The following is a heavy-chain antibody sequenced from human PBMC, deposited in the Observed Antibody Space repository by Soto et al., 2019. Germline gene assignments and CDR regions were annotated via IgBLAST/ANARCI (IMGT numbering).Heavy chain of an antibody. CDR3: ARLVYDTRLNYMYFDF. D-gene: IGHD2-8*01. V-gene: IGHV4-4*02. Sequence: SETLSLTCAVSGVSISSGNWWTWVLQTPERGLEYIGEIFHDGTANYYPSFERRVAISVDTSKNQFSLKLTSVTAADTAIYFCARLVYDTRLNYMYFDFWGQGALVTVSS. CDR1: GVSISSGNW. J-gene: IGHJ4*02. CDR2: IFHDGTA.